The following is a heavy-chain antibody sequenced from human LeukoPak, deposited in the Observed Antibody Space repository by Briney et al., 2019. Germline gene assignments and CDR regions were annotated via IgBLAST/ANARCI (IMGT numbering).Heavy chain of an antibody. CDR1: GFTFSSYG. CDR3: ARDGYGNNYMDV. Sequence: GRSLRLSCSASGFTFSSYGMHWVRQAPGKGLEWVAVIWYDGSNKYYADSVKGRFTISRDNSKNTLSLQMNSLRAEDTAVYYCARDGYGNNYMDVWGKGTTVTVSS. D-gene: IGHD1/OR15-1a*01. V-gene: IGHV3-33*08. J-gene: IGHJ6*03. CDR2: IWYDGSNK.